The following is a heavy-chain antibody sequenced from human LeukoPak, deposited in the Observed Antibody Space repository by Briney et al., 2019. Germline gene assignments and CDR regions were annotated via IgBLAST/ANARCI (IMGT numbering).Heavy chain of an antibody. V-gene: IGHV3-30-3*01. CDR3: ARNNGMDV. CDR1: GFTFRNYV. J-gene: IGHJ6*02. Sequence: GGSLRLSCEASGFTFRNYVIHWVRQAPGKGLEWVAVTSSDLNVKLYADSVKGRFTISKDNAKNSLYLQMSSLRAEDTALYHCARNNGMDVWGQGTTVIVSS. CDR2: TSSDLNVK.